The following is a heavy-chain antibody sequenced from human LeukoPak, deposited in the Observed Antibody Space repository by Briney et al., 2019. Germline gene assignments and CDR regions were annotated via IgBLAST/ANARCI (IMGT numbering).Heavy chain of an antibody. J-gene: IGHJ4*02. D-gene: IGHD6-13*01. CDR1: GGSISSGDYY. CDR3: AREIIAAAGLSNFDY. Sequence: SETLSLTCTVSGGSISSGDYYWSWVRQPPGKGLEWIGYIYYSGSTYYNPSLKSRVTISVDTSKNQFSLKLSSVTAADTAVYYCAREIIAAAGLSNFDYWGQGTLVTVSS. CDR2: IYYSGST. V-gene: IGHV4-30-4*08.